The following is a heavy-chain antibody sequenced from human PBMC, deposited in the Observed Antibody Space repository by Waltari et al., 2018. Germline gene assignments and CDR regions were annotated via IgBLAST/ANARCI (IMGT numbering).Heavy chain of an antibody. J-gene: IGHJ4*02. D-gene: IGHD3-16*01. Sequence: QLVESGGGLERPGGSLRLSCAASGCTFSTYVMNWVRQAPGKGLEWVSVMSDGGAFTYYADSGKGRFTISRDNSKNTLFLQMNSRRAEDTAVYYCAKRGGGQQGYFDFWGRGTLVTVSS. V-gene: IGHV3-23*04. CDR2: MSDGGAFT. CDR1: GCTFSTYV. CDR3: AKRGGGQQGYFDF.